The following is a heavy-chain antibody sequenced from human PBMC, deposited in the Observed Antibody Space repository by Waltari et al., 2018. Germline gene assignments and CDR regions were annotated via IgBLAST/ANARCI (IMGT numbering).Heavy chain of an antibody. CDR1: GGSFSPDA. J-gene: IGHJ5*02. V-gene: IGHV1-69*13. CDR3: AREGPQDEFAVTTSWFDT. CDR2: ITPFFGAP. Sequence: QVQLVQSGAEVKKPGSSVKVSCKASGGSFSPDASSWVRQAPGQGLEWMGRITPFFGAPDYAQKFQGRVTITAVRSATTAYMELSGLTSADTAVYYCAREGPQDEFAVTTSWFDTWGQGTLVTVSS. D-gene: IGHD4-4*01.